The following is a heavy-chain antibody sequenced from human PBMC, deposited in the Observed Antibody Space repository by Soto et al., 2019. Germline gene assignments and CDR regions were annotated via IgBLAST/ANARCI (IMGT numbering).Heavy chain of an antibody. CDR2: LYYSGST. CDR3: ARRRAGTGYYFDY. V-gene: IGHV4-39*01. J-gene: IGHJ4*02. D-gene: IGHD6-19*01. Sequence: QLQLQESGPGLVKPSETLSLTCTVSGGSISSSSYYWGWIRQPPGKGLEWIGSLYYSGSTYYNPTLKSRVTISVDTSKNQFSLKLSSVTAADTAVYYCARRRAGTGYYFDYWGQGTLVTVSS. CDR1: GGSISSSSYY.